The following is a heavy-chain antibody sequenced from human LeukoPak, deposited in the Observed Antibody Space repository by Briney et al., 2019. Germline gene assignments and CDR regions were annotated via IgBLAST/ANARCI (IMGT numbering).Heavy chain of an antibody. J-gene: IGHJ3*02. Sequence: ASVKVSCKASGYTFTGYYMHWVRQAPGQGLEWMGWINPNGGGTNYAQKFQGRVTMTRDTSISTAYMELSRLRSDDTAVFYCARDPSGRLRGAFDIWGQGTLVTVSS. CDR2: INPNGGGT. V-gene: IGHV1-2*02. CDR1: GYTFTGYY. D-gene: IGHD3-10*01. CDR3: ARDPSGRLRGAFDI.